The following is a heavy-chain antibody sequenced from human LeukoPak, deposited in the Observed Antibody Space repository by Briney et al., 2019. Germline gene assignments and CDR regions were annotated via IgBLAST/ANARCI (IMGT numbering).Heavy chain of an antibody. D-gene: IGHD6-13*01. CDR2: ISAYNGNT. V-gene: IGHV1-18*01. CDR3: ARPLAAEGWFDP. Sequence: ASVKVSCKASGYTFTSYGISWVRQAPGQGLEWMGWISAYNGNTDYAQKLQGRVTMTTDTSTSTAYMELRSLRSDDTAVNYCARPLAAEGWFDPWGQGTLVTVSS. J-gene: IGHJ5*02. CDR1: GYTFTSYG.